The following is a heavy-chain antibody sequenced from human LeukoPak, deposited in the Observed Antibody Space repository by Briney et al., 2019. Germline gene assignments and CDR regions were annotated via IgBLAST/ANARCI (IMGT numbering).Heavy chain of an antibody. CDR1: GFTFSTYT. Sequence: KPGGSLRLSCAASGFTFSTYTMNWVRQAPGKGLEWVSSISSSGSYIYYADSVKGRFTISRDNAKNSLYLQMNSLRAEDTAVYYCARGPPEVTTIPEDYWGQGTLVTVSS. J-gene: IGHJ4*02. D-gene: IGHD4-17*01. CDR2: ISSSGSYI. V-gene: IGHV3-21*01. CDR3: ARGPPEVTTIPEDY.